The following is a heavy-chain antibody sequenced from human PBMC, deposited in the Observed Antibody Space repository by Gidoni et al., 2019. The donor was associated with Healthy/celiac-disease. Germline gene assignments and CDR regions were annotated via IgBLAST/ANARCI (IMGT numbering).Heavy chain of an antibody. CDR2: SGST. CDR3: ARAHFSNYLSWFDP. D-gene: IGHD4-4*01. Sequence: SGSTYYNPSLKSRVTISVDTSKNQFSLKLSSVTAADTAVYYCARAHFSNYLSWFDPWGQGTLAPSPQ. V-gene: IGHV4-30-4*01. J-gene: IGHJ5*02.